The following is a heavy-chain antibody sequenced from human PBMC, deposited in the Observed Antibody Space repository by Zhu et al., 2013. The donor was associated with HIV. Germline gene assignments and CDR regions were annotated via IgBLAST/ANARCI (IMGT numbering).Heavy chain of an antibody. CDR1: GYTFTSYG. Sequence: QVQLVQSGAEVKKPGASVKVSCKASGYTFTSYGISWVRQAPGQGLEWMGWINPNSGGTNYAQKFQGRVTMTTDTSISTAYMEVRSLRSDDTAVYYCARRGIAAYYYYMDVWGKGTTVTVSS. CDR3: ARRGIAAYYYYMDV. V-gene: IGHV1-2*02. CDR2: INPNSGGT. D-gene: IGHD6-13*01. J-gene: IGHJ6*03.